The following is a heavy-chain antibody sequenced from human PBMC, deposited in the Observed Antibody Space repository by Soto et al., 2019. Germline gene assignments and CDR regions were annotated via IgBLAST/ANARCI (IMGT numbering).Heavy chain of an antibody. D-gene: IGHD6-19*01. CDR1: RVGKNCCS. CDR3: AREAGYSSGWFTNWFDP. J-gene: IGHJ5*02. Sequence: SAKACSKAPRVGKNCCSMSSLQHEKEQGLEWMGGIIPIFGTANYAQKLQGRVTMTTDTSTSTAYMELRSLRSDDTAVYYCAREAGYSSGWFTNWFDPWGQGTLVTVSS. CDR2: IIPIFGTA. V-gene: IGHV1-69*05.